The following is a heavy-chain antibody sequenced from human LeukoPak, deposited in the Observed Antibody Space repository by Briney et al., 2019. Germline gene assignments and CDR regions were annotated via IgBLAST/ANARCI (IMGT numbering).Heavy chain of an antibody. CDR3: AGGRPLDY. CDR2: ISYDGSNK. J-gene: IGHJ4*02. CDR1: GFTFSSHA. Sequence: GRSLRLSCAASGFTFSSHAMNWVRQAPGKGLEWVAVISYDGSNKYYVDSVKGRFTISRDNAKNSLYLQMNSLRAEDTAVYYCAGGRPLDYWGQGTLVTVSS. V-gene: IGHV3-30*04.